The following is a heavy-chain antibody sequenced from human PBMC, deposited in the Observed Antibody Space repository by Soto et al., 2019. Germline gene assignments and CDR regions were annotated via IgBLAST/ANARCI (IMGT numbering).Heavy chain of an antibody. CDR3: ARRHYYDISAFDY. V-gene: IGHV3-23*01. Sequence: PGGSLGLSCAASGFTFSTYGMSWVRQAPGKGLEWVSGISGGGGSTYYADSVKGRFTTSRDNSKNTLYLQMNSLRAEDTAVYYCARRHYYDISAFDYWGQGTLVTVSS. J-gene: IGHJ4*02. CDR2: ISGGGGST. D-gene: IGHD3-22*01. CDR1: GFTFSTYG.